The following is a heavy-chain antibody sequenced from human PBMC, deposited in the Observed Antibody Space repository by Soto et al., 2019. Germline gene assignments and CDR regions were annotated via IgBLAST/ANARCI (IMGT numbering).Heavy chain of an antibody. CDR3: ASAGGLGAVAADY. J-gene: IGHJ4*02. D-gene: IGHD6-19*01. CDR2: IYHSGST. V-gene: IGHV4-30-2*01. CDR1: GGSISSGGYS. Sequence: QLQLQESGSGLVKPSQTLSLTCAVSGGSISSGGYSWGWIRQPPGKGLEWIGYIYHSGSTYYNPSLKSRVTISVDRSKNQFYLKLSSVTAADTAVYYCASAGGLGAVAADYWGQGTLVTVSS.